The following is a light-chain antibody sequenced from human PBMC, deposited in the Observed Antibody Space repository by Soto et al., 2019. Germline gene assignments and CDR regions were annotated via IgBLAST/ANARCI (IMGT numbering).Light chain of an antibody. CDR3: QQYESYSEWS. CDR2: KAS. V-gene: IGKV1-5*03. CDR1: QSISSW. Sequence: IQMTKSPSTRSASVGATVTITCLASQSISSWLAWYQQKPGKAPKLLIYKASSLHNGVPSRFRGSGSETDFTLTISSLQPDDFATYYCQQYESYSEWSFGQGTTVDIK. J-gene: IGKJ1*01.